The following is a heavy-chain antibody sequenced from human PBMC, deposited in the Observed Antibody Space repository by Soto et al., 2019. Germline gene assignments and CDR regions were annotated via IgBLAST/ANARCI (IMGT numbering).Heavy chain of an antibody. CDR1: GFTFSSYS. Sequence: GGSLRLSCAASGFTFSSYSMNWVRQAPGKGLEWVSSISSSSSYIYYADSVKGRFTISRDNAKNSLYLQMNSLRAEDTAVYYCAGGQQVVAAHYYYYMDVWGKGTTVTVSS. CDR2: ISSSSSYI. D-gene: IGHD2-15*01. CDR3: AGGQQVVAAHYYYYMDV. V-gene: IGHV3-21*01. J-gene: IGHJ6*03.